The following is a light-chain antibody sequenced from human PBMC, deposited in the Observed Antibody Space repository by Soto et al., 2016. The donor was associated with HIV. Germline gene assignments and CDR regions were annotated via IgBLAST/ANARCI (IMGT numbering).Light chain of an antibody. CDR2: AAS. J-gene: IGKJ4*01. V-gene: IGKV1-27*01. CDR3: QEYNMDSARALI. Sequence: IQMTQSPSSLSASVGDRVTITCRASQGISNYLAWYQQKPGKVPKLLIYAASTLQSGVPSRFSGSGSGTDFTLTITSLQPEDVATYYCQEYNMDSARALIFGGGTKVDIK. CDR1: QGISNY.